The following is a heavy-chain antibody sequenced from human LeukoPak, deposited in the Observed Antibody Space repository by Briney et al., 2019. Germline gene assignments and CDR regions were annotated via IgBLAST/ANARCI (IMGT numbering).Heavy chain of an antibody. Sequence: SETLSLTCTVSGGSISSYYWSWIRQPPGKGLEWIGYIYYSGSTNYNPSLKSRVTISVDTSKNQFSLKLSSVTAADTAVYYCARAGYSSALGWFDPWGQGTLVTVSS. V-gene: IGHV4-59*08. CDR3: ARAGYSSALGWFDP. CDR1: GGSISSYY. CDR2: IYYSGST. D-gene: IGHD6-19*01. J-gene: IGHJ5*02.